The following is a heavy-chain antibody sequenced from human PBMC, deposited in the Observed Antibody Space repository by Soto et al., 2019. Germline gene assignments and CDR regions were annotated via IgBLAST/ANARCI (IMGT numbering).Heavy chain of an antibody. CDR3: AKEHHYSSSWSEFDY. J-gene: IGHJ4*02. CDR2: ISGSGVST. Sequence: EVQLLESGGGLVQPGGSLRLSCAASGFTFSSYAMSWVRQAPGKGLEWVSAISGSGVSTYYADSVKGRFTISRDNSKNTLYLKMNRLRAEDTAVYYCAKEHHYSSSWSEFDYWGQGTLVTVSS. D-gene: IGHD6-13*01. CDR1: GFTFSSYA. V-gene: IGHV3-23*01.